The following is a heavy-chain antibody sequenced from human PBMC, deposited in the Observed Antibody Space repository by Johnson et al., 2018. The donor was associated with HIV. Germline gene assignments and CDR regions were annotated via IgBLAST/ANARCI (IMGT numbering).Heavy chain of an antibody. J-gene: IGHJ3*02. V-gene: IGHV3-66*01. CDR1: DFTVGSIY. CDR3: TREWGMITFGGVIPRNAFDI. Sequence: MLLVESGGGLVQPGGSLRLSCAASDFTVGSIYMSWVRQAPGKGLEWVSLIYSGGSSYYADSVKGRFTISRDNSKNTLYLQMNSLRAEDTAVYYCTREWGMITFGGVIPRNAFDIWGQGTMVTVSS. CDR2: IYSGGSS. D-gene: IGHD3-16*01.